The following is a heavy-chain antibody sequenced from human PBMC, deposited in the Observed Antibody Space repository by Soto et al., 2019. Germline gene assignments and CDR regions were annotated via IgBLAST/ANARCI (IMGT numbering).Heavy chain of an antibody. CDR1: GFTFSSYW. CDR3: ARGEYCSSTSCYGGLYGMDV. V-gene: IGHV3-74*01. Sequence: LRLSCAASGFTFSSYWRHWVRQAPGKGLVWVSRINSDGSSTSYADSVKGRFTISRDNAKNTQYLQMNSLRDEDTAVYYCARGEYCSSTSCYGGLYGMDVWGQGTTVTVSS. D-gene: IGHD2-2*01. CDR2: INSDGSST. J-gene: IGHJ6*02.